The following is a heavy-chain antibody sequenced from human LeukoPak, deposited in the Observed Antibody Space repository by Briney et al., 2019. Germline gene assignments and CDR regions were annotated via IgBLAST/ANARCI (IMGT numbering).Heavy chain of an antibody. CDR2: IKEDGSEK. CDR3: ARLLDRDSGSNYRPSDY. J-gene: IGHJ4*02. Sequence: GGSLRLSCATSGFAFSTQGMHWVRQAPGKGLEWVANIKEDGSEKYYVDSVKGRFTISRDNAKNSLFLQMNSLRAEDTAVYYCARLLDRDSGSNYRPSDYWGQGTLVTVSS. D-gene: IGHD3-10*01. CDR1: GFAFSTQG. V-gene: IGHV3-7*01.